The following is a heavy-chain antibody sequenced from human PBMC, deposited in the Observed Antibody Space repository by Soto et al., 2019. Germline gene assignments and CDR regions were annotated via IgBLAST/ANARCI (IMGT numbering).Heavy chain of an antibody. CDR1: GFTFSDYY. D-gene: IGHD2-2*01. V-gene: IGHV3-11*06. CDR3: AVVGYCSSTSCYVGGYYGMDV. J-gene: IGHJ6*02. CDR2: ISSSSSYT. Sequence: GGSLRLSCAASGFTFSDYYMSWIRQAPGKGLEWVSYISSSSSYTNYADSVKGRFTISRDNAKNSLYLKMNSLRADDTHVYYCAVVGYCSSTSCYVGGYYGMDVWGQGTTVTVSS.